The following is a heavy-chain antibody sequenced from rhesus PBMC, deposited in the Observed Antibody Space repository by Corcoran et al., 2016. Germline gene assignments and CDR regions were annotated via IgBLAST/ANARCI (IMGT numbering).Heavy chain of an antibody. D-gene: IGHD6-25*01. V-gene: IGHV5-2*01. CDR2: IDPSDSDT. CDR1: GYSFTRYW. Sequence: EVQLVQSGAEVKRPGESLKISCKTSGYSFTRYWISWVRQMPGKGLEWMGAIDPSDSDTRYSPSFQGQVTIAADKSISTAYLQWSSLKASDTATYYCAKESIAAAAYYYGLDSWGQVVVVTVSS. CDR3: AKESIAAAAYYYGLDS. J-gene: IGHJ6*01.